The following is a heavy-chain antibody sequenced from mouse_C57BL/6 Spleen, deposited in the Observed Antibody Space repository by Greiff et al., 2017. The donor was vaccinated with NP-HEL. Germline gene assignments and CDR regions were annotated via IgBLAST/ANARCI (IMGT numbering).Heavy chain of an antibody. J-gene: IGHJ3*01. Sequence: VQLQQSGAELVKPGASVKLSCKASGYTFTEYTIHWVKQRSGQGLEWIGWFYPGSGSIKYNEKFKDKATLTADKSSSTVYMELSRLTAEDSAVYFYAGREDLPSRFAYWGQGTLVTVSA. CDR3: AGREDLPSRFAY. CDR1: GYTFTEYT. V-gene: IGHV1-62-2*01. D-gene: IGHD5-5*01. CDR2: FYPGSGSI.